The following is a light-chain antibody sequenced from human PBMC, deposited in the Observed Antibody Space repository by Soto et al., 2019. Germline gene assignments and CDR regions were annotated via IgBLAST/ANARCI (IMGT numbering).Light chain of an antibody. Sequence: QSVLTQPPSVSGAPGQRVTISCTGSSSNIGAGYDVHWYQQLPGAAPKLLIYANSARPSGVPDRFSGSKSGTSASLAITGLQAEDEADYYCQFYDSSLSGWAVFGGGTKVTVL. CDR3: QFYDSSLSGWAV. V-gene: IGLV1-40*01. CDR2: ANS. CDR1: SSNIGAGYD. J-gene: IGLJ3*02.